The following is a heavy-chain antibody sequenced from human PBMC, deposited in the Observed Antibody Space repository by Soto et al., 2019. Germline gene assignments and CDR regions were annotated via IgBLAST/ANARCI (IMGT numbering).Heavy chain of an antibody. Sequence: ASVKVSCKASGYTFTSYYMHWVRQAPGQGLEWMGIINPSGGSTSYAQKFQGRVTMTRDTSTSTVYMELSSLRSEDTAVYYCARVLMPRGVIGPWFDPWGQGTLVTVSS. CDR1: GYTFTSYY. D-gene: IGHD3-10*01. J-gene: IGHJ5*02. CDR3: ARVLMPRGVIGPWFDP. V-gene: IGHV1-46*03. CDR2: INPSGGST.